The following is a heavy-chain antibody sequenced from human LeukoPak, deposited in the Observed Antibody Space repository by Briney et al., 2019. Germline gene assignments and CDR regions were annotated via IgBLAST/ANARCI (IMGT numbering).Heavy chain of an antibody. CDR2: ISYDGSNK. D-gene: IGHD3-10*01. CDR3: ASLAGSGSLFDY. J-gene: IGHJ4*02. Sequence: PGRSLRLSCAASGFTFSSYAMHWVRQAPGKGLEWVAVISYDGSNKYYADSVKGRFTISRDNSKNTLYLQMNSLRAEDTAVYYCASLAGSGSLFDYWGQGTLVTVSS. CDR1: GFTFSSYA. V-gene: IGHV3-30-3*01.